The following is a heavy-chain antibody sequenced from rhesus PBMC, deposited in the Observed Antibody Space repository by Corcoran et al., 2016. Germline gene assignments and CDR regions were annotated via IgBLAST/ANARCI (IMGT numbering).Heavy chain of an antibody. CDR2: VGGNSGTT. D-gene: IGHD3-3*01. J-gene: IGHJ4*01. Sequence: QVQLQESGPGLVRPAETLSLTCGVPGDSISSVSWWPWIRQPPGKGLEWIGNVGGNSGTTYYNPSLKSRATISKDASQNQFSLKLTSVTAADTAVYFCVRRYSSSWTWGQGVLVSVSS. CDR3: VRRYSSSWT. V-gene: IGHV4-65*02. CDR1: GDSISSVSW.